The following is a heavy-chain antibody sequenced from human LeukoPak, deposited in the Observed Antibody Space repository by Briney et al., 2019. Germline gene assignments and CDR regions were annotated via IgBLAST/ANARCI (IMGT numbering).Heavy chain of an antibody. D-gene: IGHD1-14*01. CDR1: GFTFSRYA. V-gene: IGHV3-30-3*01. CDR2: ISDDGTFT. J-gene: IGHJ4*01. CDR3: ARDPYRDAPDYFDY. Sequence: GGSLRLSCAASGFTFSRYAMHWVCQAPGKGLEWVAVISDDGTFTLYGDSVRGRFTISRDSSRNTLYLQMNSLRPEDTAVYYCARDPYRDAPDYFDYWGQGTLVTVSS.